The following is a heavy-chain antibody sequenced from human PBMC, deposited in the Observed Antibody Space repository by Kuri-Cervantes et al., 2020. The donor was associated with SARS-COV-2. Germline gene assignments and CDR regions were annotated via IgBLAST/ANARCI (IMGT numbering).Heavy chain of an antibody. Sequence: GSLRLSCTVSGGSISSSSYYWGWIRQPPGKGLEWIGSIYYSGSTHYNPSLKSRVTISVDTSKNQFSLKLSSVTAADTAVYHCARVDSSSWLFDYWGQGTLVTVSS. CDR3: ARVDSSSWLFDY. J-gene: IGHJ4*02. CDR1: GGSISSSSYY. CDR2: IYYSGST. V-gene: IGHV4-39*01. D-gene: IGHD6-13*01.